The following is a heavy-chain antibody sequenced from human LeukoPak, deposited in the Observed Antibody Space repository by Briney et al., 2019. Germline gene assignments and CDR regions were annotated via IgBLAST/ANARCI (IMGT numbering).Heavy chain of an antibody. J-gene: IGHJ6*04. V-gene: IGHV1-69*13. CDR2: VIPIFCTA. CDR3: AIFSPSHSSSWGDGGYYYGMDV. D-gene: IGHD6-13*01. Sequence: SVTVSCKASGGTFSSYAISWVRQAPGQGLEWMGGVIPIFCTANYAQKFQGRVTITADESTSAAYMELSSLRSEETAVYYCAIFSPSHSSSWGDGGYYYGMDVWGKGTTVTVSS. CDR1: GGTFSSYA.